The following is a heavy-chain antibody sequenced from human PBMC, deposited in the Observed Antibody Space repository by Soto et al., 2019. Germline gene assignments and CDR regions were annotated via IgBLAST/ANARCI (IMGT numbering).Heavy chain of an antibody. CDR1: GLTSTTYE. Sequence: PGVSLPLSCVASGLTSTTYELTWVRQAPGKGLDWVSAIRVRRDVTYYADSVRGRFTISRDNSNNTLFLQMNSLRAEDTAVYYCAKVSGGNSWGHGTLFTVSS. D-gene: IGHD3-16*01. V-gene: IGHV3-23*01. CDR2: IRVRRDVT. CDR3: AKVSGGNS. J-gene: IGHJ5*01.